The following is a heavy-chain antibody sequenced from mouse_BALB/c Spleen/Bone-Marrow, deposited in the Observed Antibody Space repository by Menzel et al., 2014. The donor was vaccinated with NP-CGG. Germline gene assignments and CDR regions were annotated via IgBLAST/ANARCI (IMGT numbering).Heavy chain of an antibody. CDR3: AGFYDGYYLPLDY. CDR1: GYTFTSYW. CDR2: INPSTGYT. D-gene: IGHD2-3*01. Sequence: VQLQQSGAELAKPGASVKMSSKASGYTFTSYWIHWIKRRPGQGLEWLGYINPSTGYTEYNQKFKDKATLTADKSSSTANMQLTSLTPDDSAVYYCAGFYDGYYLPLDYWGQGTTLTVSS. V-gene: IGHV1-7*01. J-gene: IGHJ2*01.